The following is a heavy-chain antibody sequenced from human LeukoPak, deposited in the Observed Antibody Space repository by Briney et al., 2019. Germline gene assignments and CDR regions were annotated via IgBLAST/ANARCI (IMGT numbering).Heavy chain of an antibody. D-gene: IGHD3-3*01. J-gene: IGHJ6*03. CDR1: GGSISSGGYS. V-gene: IGHV4-39*07. CDR3: ASPIYDFWSGKYYYYYYMDV. Sequence: SETLSLTCAVSGGSISSGGYSWSWIRQPPGKGLEWIGSIYYSGSTYYNPSLKSRVTISVDTSKNQFSLKLSSVTAADTAVYYCASPIYDFWSGKYYYYYYMDVWGKGTTVTVSS. CDR2: IYYSGST.